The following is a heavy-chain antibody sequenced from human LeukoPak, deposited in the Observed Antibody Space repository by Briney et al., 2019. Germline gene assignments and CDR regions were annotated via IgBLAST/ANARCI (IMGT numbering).Heavy chain of an antibody. J-gene: IGHJ4*02. Sequence: GGSPRLSCAASALTFSSYGMSWVRQAPEKGLERVSGISGSGGSTYYADSVKGRFTISRDNSKNTLYLQMNSLRAEDTAVYYCAKPLTPVYDSSGYQDWGQGTLVTVSS. CDR1: ALTFSSYG. CDR3: AKPLTPVYDSSGYQD. V-gene: IGHV3-23*01. CDR2: ISGSGGST. D-gene: IGHD3-22*01.